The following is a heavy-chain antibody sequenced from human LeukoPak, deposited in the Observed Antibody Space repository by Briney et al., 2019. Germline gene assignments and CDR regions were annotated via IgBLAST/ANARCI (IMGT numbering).Heavy chain of an antibody. V-gene: IGHV3-30*04. J-gene: IGHJ4*02. Sequence: GRSLRLSCVASGFMFSDHAFHWVRQSPDKGLEWVALIGSDGSKKYYADSVQGRFTVSRENSKNTLFLQMNTLRADDTAVYFCARQMTSTRLFDSRGQGTLVTVSS. CDR1: GFMFSDHA. D-gene: IGHD5/OR15-5a*01. CDR2: IGSDGSKK. CDR3: ARQMTSTRLFDS.